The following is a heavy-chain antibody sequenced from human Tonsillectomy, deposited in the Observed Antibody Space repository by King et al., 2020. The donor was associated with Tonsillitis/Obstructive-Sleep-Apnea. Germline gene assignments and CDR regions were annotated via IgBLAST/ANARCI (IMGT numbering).Heavy chain of an antibody. J-gene: IGHJ4*02. CDR3: AGRRALAVRPFDY. V-gene: IGHV4-39*01. CDR1: GGSINSGSFY. CDR2: IFYTAST. D-gene: IGHD6-6*01. Sequence: QLQESGPGLVKPSETLSLTCSVSGGSINSGSFYWGWFRQPPGGGLEWIATIFYTASTHSNPSLESRVTMSVDTSKNPFSLRLSSVTAAGTAVYFCAGRRALAVRPFDYWGQGTLVAVSS.